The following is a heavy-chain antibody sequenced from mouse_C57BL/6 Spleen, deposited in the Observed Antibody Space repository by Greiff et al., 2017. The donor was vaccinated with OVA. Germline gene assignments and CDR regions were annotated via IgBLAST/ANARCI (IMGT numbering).Heavy chain of an antibody. V-gene: IGHV5-4*01. Sequence: EVKVVESGGGLVKPGGSLKLSCAASGFTFSSYAMSWVRQTPEKRLEWVATISDGGSYTYYPDNVKGRFTISRDNAKNNLYLQMSHLKSEDTAMYYCARELWDGYFFDYWGQGTTLTVSS. J-gene: IGHJ2*01. CDR2: ISDGGSYT. CDR1: GFTFSSYA. CDR3: ARELWDGYFFDY. D-gene: IGHD2-3*01.